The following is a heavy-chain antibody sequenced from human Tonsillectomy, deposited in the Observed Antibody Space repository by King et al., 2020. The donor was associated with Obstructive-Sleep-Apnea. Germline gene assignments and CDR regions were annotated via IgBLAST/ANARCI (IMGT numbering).Heavy chain of an antibody. D-gene: IGHD4-23*01. CDR2: ISSSRGTV. J-gene: IGHJ4*02. CDR1: GFTFSEYS. Sequence: EVQLVESGGGLVQPGGSLRLSCAASGFTFSEYSMNWVRQAPGKGLEWISYISSSRGTVYYADSVKGRFTISRDNAKNSLYLQMNILRAEDTAVYYCARPHDYGGILDIWGQGTLVTVSS. CDR3: ARPHDYGGILDI. V-gene: IGHV3-48*04.